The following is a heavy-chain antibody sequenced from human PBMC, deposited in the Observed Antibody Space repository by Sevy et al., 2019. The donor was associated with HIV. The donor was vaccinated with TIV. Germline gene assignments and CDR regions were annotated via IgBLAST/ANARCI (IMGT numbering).Heavy chain of an antibody. D-gene: IGHD2-15*01. J-gene: IGHJ4*01. CDR3: ARVPLYDDPWYCDH. Sequence: GGSLRLSCGASGFSFDTYSRNWVHQAPGEGLEWISYIGGTSRNTYYEDSVKDRFTISRDNAKNKLFLQLNSLRAEDTAVYYCARVPLYDDPWYCDHWGQGTLVTVSS. V-gene: IGHV3-48*01. CDR2: IGGTSRNT. CDR1: GFSFDTYS.